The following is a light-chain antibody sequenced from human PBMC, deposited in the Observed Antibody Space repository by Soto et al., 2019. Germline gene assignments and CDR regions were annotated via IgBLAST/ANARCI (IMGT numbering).Light chain of an antibody. J-gene: IGLJ1*01. Sequence: SYELTQPPSVSVAPGQTARITCGGNNIGSKSVHWYQQKPGQAPVLVVYDDSDRPSGIPERFSGSDSGNTATLTISRVAGGDEGGHFQQVWDSSRDPFYAFRTGTKVTVL. CDR3: QVWDSSRDPFYA. CDR1: NIGSKS. V-gene: IGLV3-21*02. CDR2: DDS.